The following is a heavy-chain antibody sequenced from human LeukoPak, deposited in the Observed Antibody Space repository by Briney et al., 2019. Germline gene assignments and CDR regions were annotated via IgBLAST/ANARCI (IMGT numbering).Heavy chain of an antibody. V-gene: IGHV3-21*01. J-gene: IGHJ4*02. Sequence: GGSLRLSCAASGFTFSSYSMNWVRQAPGKGLEWVSSISSSSSYIYYADSVKSRFTISRDNSKNTLYLQMNSLRAEDTAAYYCAKNPAYSGSRGEFDYWGQGTLVTVSS. D-gene: IGHD1-26*01. CDR2: ISSSSSYI. CDR3: AKNPAYSGSRGEFDY. CDR1: GFTFSSYS.